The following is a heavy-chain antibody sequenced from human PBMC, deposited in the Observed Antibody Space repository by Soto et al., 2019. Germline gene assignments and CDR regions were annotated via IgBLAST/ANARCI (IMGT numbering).Heavy chain of an antibody. D-gene: IGHD6-13*01. Sequence: EVQLVQSGGGLVKPGESLRLSCAASGFTFSSYSMNWVRQAPGKGLEWVSLVSFDSNYIYYADSVKGRFTISRDNAKNSVYLQMNSLRAEDTAVYYCAREMGWQLYFDYWGQGALVTVSS. J-gene: IGHJ4*02. V-gene: IGHV3-21*01. CDR1: GFTFSSYS. CDR3: AREMGWQLYFDY. CDR2: VSFDSNYI.